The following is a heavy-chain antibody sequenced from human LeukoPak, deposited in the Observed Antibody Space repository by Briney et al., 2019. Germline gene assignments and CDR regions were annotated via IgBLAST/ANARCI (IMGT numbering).Heavy chain of an antibody. CDR2: ISAYNGNT. CDR3: ARGGGYESSGYPQNY. D-gene: IGHD3-22*01. J-gene: IGHJ4*02. V-gene: IGHV1-18*01. CDR1: GYTLTSYG. Sequence: ASVNVSCKASGYTLTSYGISWVRQAAGHGLEGMGWISAYNGNTNYAQKLQGRVTMTTESSTTTAYLYLRSLSSDDTAVYYCARGGGYESSGYPQNYWGQGTLVTVSS.